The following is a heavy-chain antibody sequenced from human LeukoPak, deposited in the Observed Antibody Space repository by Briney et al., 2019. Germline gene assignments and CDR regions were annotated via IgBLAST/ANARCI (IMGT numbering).Heavy chain of an antibody. Sequence: GGSLRLSCAASGFTFSSYGMHWVRQAPGKGLEWVAVISSDGSNKYYADSVKGRFTISRDNAKNTLYLQMNSLSAEDTAMYYCARDKYGGNSNAFDIWGQGTMVTVSS. CDR2: ISSDGSNK. D-gene: IGHD4-23*01. V-gene: IGHV3-30*03. CDR3: ARDKYGGNSNAFDI. J-gene: IGHJ3*02. CDR1: GFTFSSYG.